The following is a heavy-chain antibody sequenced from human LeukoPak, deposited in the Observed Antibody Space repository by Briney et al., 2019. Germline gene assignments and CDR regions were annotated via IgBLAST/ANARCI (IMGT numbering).Heavy chain of an antibody. Sequence: PSETLSLTCTVSGGSISSYYWSWIRQPAGKGLEWIGRIYTSGSTNYNPSLKSRVTMSVDTSKNQFSLKLSSVTAADMAVYYCAREVRTGYCSGGSCLDFDYWGQGTLVTVSS. D-gene: IGHD2-15*01. CDR1: GGSISSYY. CDR3: AREVRTGYCSGGSCLDFDY. V-gene: IGHV4-4*07. J-gene: IGHJ4*02. CDR2: IYTSGST.